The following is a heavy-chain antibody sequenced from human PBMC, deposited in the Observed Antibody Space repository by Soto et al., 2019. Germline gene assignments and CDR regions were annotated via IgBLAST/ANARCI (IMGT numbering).Heavy chain of an antibody. CDR2: IYYSGST. V-gene: IGHV4-31*03. J-gene: IGHJ4*02. D-gene: IGHD3-10*01. CDR3: AREDGFGEPLDY. CDR1: GGSISSGGYY. Sequence: QVQLQESGPGLVKPSQTLFLTCTVSGGSISSGGYYWSWIRQHPGKGLEWIGYIYYSGSTYYNPSLKSRXXLXVXXSKNPFSLKLSSVTAADTAVYYCAREDGFGEPLDYWGQGTLVTVSS.